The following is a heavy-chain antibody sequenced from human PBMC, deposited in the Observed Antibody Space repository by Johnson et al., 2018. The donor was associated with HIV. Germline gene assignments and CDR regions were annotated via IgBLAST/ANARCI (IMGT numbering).Heavy chain of an antibody. CDR2: IYNDGSP. V-gene: IGHV3-66*01. D-gene: IGHD2-8*01. Sequence: VQLVESGGGLVQPGGSLRLSCAASGFTVSTNYMTWVRQAPGKGLEWVSLIYNDGSPYYADSVKGRLTISRDNSKNTLYRQMNNLRAEDTAVYYCAKWTPSLRPAFDIWGQGTMVTVSS. CDR1: GFTVSTNY. J-gene: IGHJ3*02. CDR3: AKWTPSLRPAFDI.